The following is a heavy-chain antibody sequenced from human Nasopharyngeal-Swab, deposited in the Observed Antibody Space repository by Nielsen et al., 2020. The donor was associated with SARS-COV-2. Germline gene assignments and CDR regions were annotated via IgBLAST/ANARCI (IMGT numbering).Heavy chain of an antibody. CDR3: ARGEDSGIYYYAY. J-gene: IGHJ4*02. CDR2: IYHSGTT. D-gene: IGHD1-26*01. V-gene: IGHV4-38-2*02. Sequence: SETLSLTCTVSGYSISSGYYWGWIRQSPGKGLEWIGNIYHSGTTYYNPSLKSRVTISVETSKNQFSLKVNSVTAADTAVYYCARGEDSGIYYYAYWGQGTLVTVSS. CDR1: GYSISSGYY.